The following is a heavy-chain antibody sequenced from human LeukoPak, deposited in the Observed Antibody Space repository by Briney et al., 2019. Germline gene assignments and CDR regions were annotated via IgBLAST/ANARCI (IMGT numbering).Heavy chain of an antibody. CDR1: GFTFSSFA. V-gene: IGHV3-23*01. CDR2: ISGSGGST. Sequence: GGSLRLSCAASGFTFSSFAMSWVRRAPGKGLQWVSAISGSGGSTYYADSVKGRFTISRDNSKNTLYLQMNSLRAEDTAVYYCAKRGKAAAAQMGYYYYMDVWGKGTTVTISS. CDR3: AKRGKAAAAQMGYYYYMDV. J-gene: IGHJ6*03. D-gene: IGHD6-13*01.